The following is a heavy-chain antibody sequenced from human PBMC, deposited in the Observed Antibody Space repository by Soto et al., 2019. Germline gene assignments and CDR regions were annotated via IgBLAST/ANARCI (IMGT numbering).Heavy chain of an antibody. CDR1: GFTFNSYG. J-gene: IGHJ4*02. CDR2: IWYGGCDK. CDR3: ARDFGSTWYNPLDY. D-gene: IGHD6-13*01. V-gene: IGHV3-33*01. Sequence: QVQLVESGGGVVQPGRSLRLSCAASGFTFNSYGMHWVRQAPGKGLEWVAIIWYGGCDKYYADTVKGRFTISRDNSKNTLYLQMNSLRAEDTAVYYCARDFGSTWYNPLDYWGQGTLVTVSS.